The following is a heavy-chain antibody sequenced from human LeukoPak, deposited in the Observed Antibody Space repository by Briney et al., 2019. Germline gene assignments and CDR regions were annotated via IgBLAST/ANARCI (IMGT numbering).Heavy chain of an antibody. CDR3: TWMATIFTVDY. CDR1: GLTLSDAS. V-gene: IGHV3-15*01. D-gene: IGHD5-24*01. Sequence: GESLRLSCVLSGLTLSDASMSWVRPAPQEGLGWVGRIRNDRITDYAAPVQGRFSISRNNSKNTFYLQMNSLRPEDTGMYFCTWMATIFTVDYWGQGTLVTVSS. CDR2: IRNDRIT. J-gene: IGHJ4*02.